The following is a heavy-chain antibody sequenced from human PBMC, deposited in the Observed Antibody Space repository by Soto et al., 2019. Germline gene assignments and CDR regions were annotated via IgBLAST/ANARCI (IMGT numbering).Heavy chain of an antibody. CDR2: IYWNDDK. V-gene: IGHV2-5*01. CDR1: GFSLSTSGVG. CDR3: AHRRYDSSGYYDHYFDY. Sequence: QITLKESGPTLVKPTQTLTLTCTFSGFSLSTSGVGVGWIRQPPGKALEWLALIYWNDDKRYSPSLKCRLTLTKDTSKNQVVLTMTNMDPVDTATYYCAHRRYDSSGYYDHYFDYWGQGTLVTVSS. J-gene: IGHJ4*02. D-gene: IGHD3-22*01.